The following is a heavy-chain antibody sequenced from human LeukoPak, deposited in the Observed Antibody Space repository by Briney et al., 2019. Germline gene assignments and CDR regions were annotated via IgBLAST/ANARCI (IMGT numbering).Heavy chain of an antibody. CDR2: IYYSGST. Sequence: SETLSLTCTVSGGSISSYYWSWIRQPPGKGLEWIGYIYYSGSTNYNPSLKSRVTISVDTSKNQFSLKLSSVTAADTAVYYCASRSSLDTSSGWYYDYWGQGTLVTVSS. CDR3: ASRSSLDTSSGWYYDY. CDR1: GGSISSYY. D-gene: IGHD6-19*01. V-gene: IGHV4-59*12. J-gene: IGHJ4*02.